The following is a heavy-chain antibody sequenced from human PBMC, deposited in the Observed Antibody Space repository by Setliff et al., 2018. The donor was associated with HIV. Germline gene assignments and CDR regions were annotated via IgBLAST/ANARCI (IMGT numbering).Heavy chain of an antibody. D-gene: IGHD3-22*01. V-gene: IGHV4-39*07. CDR3: ASGEPYYYDSTGYSGNYFDY. J-gene: IGHJ4*02. Sequence: PSETLSLTCTVSGGSVGSSSYYWAWIRQPPGKGLEWIGSIYYTGNTKYNPSLESRVTFSIDTSENQFSLRLASVTAADTAVYYCASGEPYYYDSTGYSGNYFDYWGQGTLVTVSS. CDR2: IYYTGNT. CDR1: GGSVGSSSYY.